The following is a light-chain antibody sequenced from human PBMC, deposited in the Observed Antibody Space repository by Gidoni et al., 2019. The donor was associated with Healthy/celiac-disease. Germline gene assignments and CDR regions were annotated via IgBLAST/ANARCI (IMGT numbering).Light chain of an antibody. V-gene: IGKV3-15*01. CDR2: GAS. J-gene: IGKJ1*01. CDR3: QQYNNWHRT. CDR1: QSISSN. Sequence: ELVIPQPPATLSVSPGERATLSCRASQSISSNLAWYQQKPGQAPKLLIYGASTRATGIPARFRGSGSGTEFTLTISSLQPEDFAVYYWQQYNNWHRTFGQGTKLEIK.